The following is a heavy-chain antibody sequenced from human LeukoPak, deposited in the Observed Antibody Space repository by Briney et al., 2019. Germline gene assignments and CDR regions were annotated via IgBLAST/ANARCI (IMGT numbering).Heavy chain of an antibody. J-gene: IGHJ4*02. D-gene: IGHD2-2*01. CDR3: AASVVVVPAAINYLDH. CDR1: GLIFSNND. CDR2: IYSGGST. Sequence: GGSLRLPCAAPGLIFSNNDMSWVRQAPGKGLEWVSAIYSGGSTYYADSVKGRFTISRDKSKSTLYLQMNSLRGDDTAVYYCAASVVVVPAAINYLDHWGQGTLVTVSS. V-gene: IGHV3-53*01.